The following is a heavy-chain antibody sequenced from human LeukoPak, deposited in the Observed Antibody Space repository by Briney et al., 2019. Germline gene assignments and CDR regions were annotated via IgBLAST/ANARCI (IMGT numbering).Heavy chain of an antibody. Sequence: SVKVSRKASGGTFSSYAISWVRQAPGHGLEWMGGIIPIFGTANYAQKFQGRVTITTDESTSTAYMELSSLRSEDTAVYYCARDRYTYYDYVWGSWTLWGQGTLVTVSS. CDR3: ARDRYTYYDYVWGSWTL. J-gene: IGHJ4*02. V-gene: IGHV1-69*05. D-gene: IGHD3-16*01. CDR2: IIPIFGTA. CDR1: GGTFSSYA.